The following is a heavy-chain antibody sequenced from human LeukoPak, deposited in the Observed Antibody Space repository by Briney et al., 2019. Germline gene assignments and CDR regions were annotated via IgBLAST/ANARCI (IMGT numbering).Heavy chain of an antibody. CDR3: ARDTYYDATFDY. Sequence: PSETLSLTCTVSGGSVSSDTYYWSWIRQPPGKGLEWIGYIYYSGSTYYNPSLKSRVTISVDTSKNQFSLKLSSVTAADTAVYYCARDTYYDATFDYWGQGTLVTVSS. D-gene: IGHD3-22*01. J-gene: IGHJ4*02. CDR1: GGSVSSDTYY. CDR2: IYYSGST. V-gene: IGHV4-30-4*01.